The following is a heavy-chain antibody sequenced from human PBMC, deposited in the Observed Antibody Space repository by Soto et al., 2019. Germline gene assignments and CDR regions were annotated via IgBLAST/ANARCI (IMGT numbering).Heavy chain of an antibody. V-gene: IGHV1-69*06. J-gene: IGHJ5*02. CDR3: AGGTSPEYSYDYSWFDP. CDR1: GGPFSSYA. CDR2: IIPTCGTA. Sequence: GASVKVSCKASGGPFSSYALSWVRQAPGQGLAWMGGIIPTCGTANYAQKFQGRVTITADKSTRTAYMELSSLRSEETAVYYCAGGTSPEYSYDYSWFDPWGQGTLVTVSS. D-gene: IGHD5-18*01.